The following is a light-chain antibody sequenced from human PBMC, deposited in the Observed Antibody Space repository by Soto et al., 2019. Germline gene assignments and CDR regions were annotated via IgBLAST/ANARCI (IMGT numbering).Light chain of an antibody. Sequence: QSVLVQPPSASGTPGQRVTISCSGSSSNIGSNTVNWYQQLPGTAPKLLIYSNNQRPSGVPDRFSGSKSGTSASLAISGLQSEDEADYYCAARDDSLNGPVFGGGTKLTVL. CDR1: SSNIGSNT. CDR3: AARDDSLNGPV. CDR2: SNN. V-gene: IGLV1-44*01. J-gene: IGLJ2*01.